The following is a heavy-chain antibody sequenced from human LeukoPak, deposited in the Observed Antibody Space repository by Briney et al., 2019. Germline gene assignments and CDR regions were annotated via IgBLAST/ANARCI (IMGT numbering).Heavy chain of an antibody. V-gene: IGHV4-4*07. D-gene: IGHD3-10*01. CDR1: GGSISSYY. Sequence: SSETLSLTCTVSGGSISSYYWSWIRQPAGKGLEWIGRIYTSGSTNYNPSLKSRVTMSVDTSKNQFSLKLSSVTAADTAVYYCAREYYGSGSYYMLYYYYYMDVWGKGTTVTISS. CDR2: IYTSGST. CDR3: AREYYGSGSYYMLYYYYYMDV. J-gene: IGHJ6*03.